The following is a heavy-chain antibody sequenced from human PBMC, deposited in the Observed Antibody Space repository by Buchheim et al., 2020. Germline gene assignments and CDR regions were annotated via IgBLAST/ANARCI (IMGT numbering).Heavy chain of an antibody. CDR2: IYYSGST. D-gene: IGHD3-10*01. V-gene: IGHV4-30-4*01. CDR1: GGSISSGDYY. CDR3: AREVMVRGVIIPHNWFDP. Sequence: QVQLQESGPGLVKPSQTLSLTCTVSGGSISSGDYYWSWLRQPPGKGLEWIGYIYYSGSTYYNPSLKSRVTISVDTSKNQFSLKLSSVTAADTAVYYCAREVMVRGVIIPHNWFDPWGQGTL. J-gene: IGHJ5*02.